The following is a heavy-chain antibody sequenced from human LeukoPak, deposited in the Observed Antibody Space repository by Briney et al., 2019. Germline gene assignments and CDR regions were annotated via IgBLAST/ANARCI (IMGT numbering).Heavy chain of an antibody. CDR1: GGPISSYY. Sequence: SETLSLTCTVSGGPISSYYWNWIRQPPGKGLEWIGEINHSGSTNYNPSLKSRVTISVDTSKNQFSLKLSSVTAADTAVYYCARVYWQQWLARFFDYWGQGTLVTVSS. D-gene: IGHD6-19*01. CDR2: INHSGST. CDR3: ARVYWQQWLARFFDY. V-gene: IGHV4-34*01. J-gene: IGHJ4*02.